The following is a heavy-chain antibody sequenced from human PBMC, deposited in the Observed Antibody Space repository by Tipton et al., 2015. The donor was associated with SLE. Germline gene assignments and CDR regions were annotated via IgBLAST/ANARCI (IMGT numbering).Heavy chain of an antibody. V-gene: IGHV4-4*07. CDR1: GGSIRTDY. CDR3: ARAILTGYYFFDY. CDR2: IYTSGGT. D-gene: IGHD3-9*01. Sequence: TLSLTCSVSGGSIRTDYWSWVRQPAGKGLEWIGRIYTSGGTKYNPSLKSRVTMSVDWSKKQFSLKLSSVTVADTAVYYCARAILTGYYFFDYWGQGTLVTVSS. J-gene: IGHJ4*02.